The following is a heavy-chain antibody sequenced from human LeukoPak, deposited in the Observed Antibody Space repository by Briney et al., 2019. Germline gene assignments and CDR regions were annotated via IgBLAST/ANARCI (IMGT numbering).Heavy chain of an antibody. CDR1: GYTFTSYY. D-gene: IGHD6-19*01. Sequence: GASVKVSCKASGYTFTSYYMHWVRQAPGQGLEWMGIINPSGGSTSYAQKFQGRVTITADESTSTAYMELSSLRSEDTAVYYCARQYSSGSGYWGQGTLVTVSS. CDR3: ARQYSSGSGY. V-gene: IGHV1-46*01. J-gene: IGHJ4*02. CDR2: INPSGGST.